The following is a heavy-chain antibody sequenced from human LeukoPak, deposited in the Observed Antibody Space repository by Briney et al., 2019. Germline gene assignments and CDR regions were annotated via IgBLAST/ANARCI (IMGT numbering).Heavy chain of an antibody. J-gene: IGHJ4*02. D-gene: IGHD1-26*01. Sequence: GGSLRLSCVASGFSFRNYAIPWVRQAPGKGLEYVSVINTDGRITYYADSVKGRFTISRDNSKNTVYPQMGSLRGEDMAVYYCTRDGGSFCDFDYWGQGALVTVSS. CDR1: GFSFRNYA. CDR3: TRDGGSFCDFDY. V-gene: IGHV3-64*02. CDR2: INTDGRIT.